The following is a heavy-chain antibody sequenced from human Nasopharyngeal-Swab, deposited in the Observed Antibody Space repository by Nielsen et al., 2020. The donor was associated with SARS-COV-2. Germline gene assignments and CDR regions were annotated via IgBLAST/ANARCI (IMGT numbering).Heavy chain of an antibody. CDR3: ARCSPSKCHLGNGLDV. J-gene: IGHJ6*02. CDR1: GFTFSTYA. CDR2: ISSGSDSI. Sequence: GESLKISCAASGFTFSTYAMTWVRQAPGKGLEWLSSISSGSDSIPHADSVKGRFTISRDNAKNSLYLQMNSLRAEDTAVYYCARCSPSKCHLGNGLDVWGQGTTVTVSS. V-gene: IGHV3-21*01. D-gene: IGHD2-15*01.